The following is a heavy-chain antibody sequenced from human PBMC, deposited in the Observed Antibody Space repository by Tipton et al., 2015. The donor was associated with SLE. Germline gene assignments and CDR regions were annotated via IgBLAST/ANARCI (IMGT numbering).Heavy chain of an antibody. CDR1: SGSINNYY. CDR2: IYDSGST. CDR3: ARGGLGYSYYYYMDV. V-gene: IGHV4-59*01. Sequence: TLSLTCTVSSGSINNYYWSWIRQPPGKGLKWIGHIYDSGSTKYNPSLKSRVTISVDTSKNQISLRLSSVTAADTAVYYCARGGLGYSYYYYMDVWGKGTTVTVSS. D-gene: IGHD5-18*01. J-gene: IGHJ6*03.